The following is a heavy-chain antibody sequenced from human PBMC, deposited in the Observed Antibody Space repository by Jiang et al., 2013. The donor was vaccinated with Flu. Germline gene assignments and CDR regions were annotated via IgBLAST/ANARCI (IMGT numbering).Heavy chain of an antibody. V-gene: IGHV4-31*03. CDR2: IYYSGKS. Sequence: PGLVKPSQTLSLTCSVSGGSINSVGYYWSWIRQHPGKGLEWIGYIYYSGKSYPNPSLQSRAIITLDTSKNHFSLTLNSVTAADTAVYYCARGGRGAVDIWGQGTMVTVSS. CDR1: GGSINSVGYY. J-gene: IGHJ3*02. D-gene: IGHD5-24*01. CDR3: ARGGRGAVDI.